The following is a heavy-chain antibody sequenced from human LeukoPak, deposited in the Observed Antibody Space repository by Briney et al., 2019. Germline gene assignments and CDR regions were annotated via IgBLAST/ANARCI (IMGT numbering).Heavy chain of an antibody. CDR2: IKQDGSEK. CDR1: GFTLSSYW. Sequence: PGGSLRLSCAASGFTLSSYWMSWVRQAPGKGLEWVANIKQDGSEKYYVDSVKGRFTISRDNAKNSLYLQMNSLRAEDTAVYYCARASLDVWGQGTTVTVSS. CDR3: ARASLDV. V-gene: IGHV3-7*01. J-gene: IGHJ6*02.